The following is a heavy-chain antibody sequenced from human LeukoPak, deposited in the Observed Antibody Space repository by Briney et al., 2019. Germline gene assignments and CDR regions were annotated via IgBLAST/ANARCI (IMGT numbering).Heavy chain of an antibody. D-gene: IGHD6-13*01. CDR1: GGSFSGYY. CDR3: ARGRGSSWPFDY. Sequence: SETLSLTCAVYGGSFSGYYRSWIRQPPGKGLEWIGEINHSGSTNYNPSLKSRVTISVDTSKNQFSLKLSSVTAADTAVYYCARGRGSSWPFDYWGQGTLVTVSS. CDR2: INHSGST. J-gene: IGHJ4*02. V-gene: IGHV4-34*01.